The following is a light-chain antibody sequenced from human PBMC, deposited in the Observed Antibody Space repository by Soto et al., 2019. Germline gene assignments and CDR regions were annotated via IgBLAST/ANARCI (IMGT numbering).Light chain of an antibody. CDR3: QQYGSSYPWT. CDR1: QSVSSNY. V-gene: IGKV3-20*01. J-gene: IGKJ1*01. Sequence: EIVLTQSPGTLSLSPGERATLSCRASQSVSSNYLAWYQQKPGQAPRLLIYGASSRATGIPDRFSGSGSGTDFTLTIRRLEPEDFAVYYCQQYGSSYPWTLGQGTKVDI. CDR2: GAS.